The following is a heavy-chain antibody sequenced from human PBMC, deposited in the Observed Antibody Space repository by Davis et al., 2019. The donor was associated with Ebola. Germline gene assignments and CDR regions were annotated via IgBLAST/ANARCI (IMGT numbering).Heavy chain of an antibody. Sequence: GESLKISCAASGFTFSSYEMNWVRQAPGKGLEWVSYISSSGSTIYYADSVKGRFTISRDNSKNTLYLQMNSLRAEDTAVYYCAKGGDARGIAAAGTEAHYWGQGTLVTVSS. CDR2: ISSSGSTI. J-gene: IGHJ4*02. CDR3: AKGGDARGIAAAGTEAHY. V-gene: IGHV3-48*03. D-gene: IGHD6-13*01. CDR1: GFTFSSYE.